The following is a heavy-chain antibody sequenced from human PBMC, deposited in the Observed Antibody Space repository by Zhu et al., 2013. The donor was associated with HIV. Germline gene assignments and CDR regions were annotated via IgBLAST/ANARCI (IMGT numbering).Heavy chain of an antibody. CDR3: ARDRPHNWFDP. J-gene: IGHJ5*02. CDR1: GYTFTGYY. Sequence: QVQLVQSGAEVKKPGASVKVSCKASGYTFTGYYMHWVRQAPGQGLEWMGWINPNSGGTNYAQKFQGRVTMTRDSSTSTVYMQVTSLTSEDTALYYCARDRPHNWFDPWGREPWSPSPQ. V-gene: IGHV1-2*02. CDR2: INPNSGGT.